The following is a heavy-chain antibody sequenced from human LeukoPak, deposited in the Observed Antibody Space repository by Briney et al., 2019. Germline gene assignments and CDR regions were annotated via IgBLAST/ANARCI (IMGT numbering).Heavy chain of an antibody. V-gene: IGHV1-8*01. CDR1: GYTFTSYD. J-gene: IGHJ6*02. CDR3: ARLGSSSWEYYYGMDV. CDR2: MNPNSGNT. Sequence: ASVKVSCKASGYTFTSYDIKWVRQATGQGLEWMGWMNPNSGNTGYAQKFQGRVTTTRNTSISTAYMELSSLRSEDTAVYYCARLGSSSWEYYYGMDVWGQGTTVTVSS. D-gene: IGHD6-13*01.